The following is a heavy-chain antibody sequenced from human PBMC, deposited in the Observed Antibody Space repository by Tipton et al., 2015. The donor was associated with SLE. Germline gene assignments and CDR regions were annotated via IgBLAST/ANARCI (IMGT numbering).Heavy chain of an antibody. CDR2: ISISGVTT. Sequence: SHYWGWIRQAPGKGLEWVSAISISGVTTYYADSVKGRFTISRDDSKNTLYLQMSSLRADDTAIYYCAKEIRPNDYWGQGTLVTVFS. V-gene: IGHV3-23*01. J-gene: IGHJ4*02. CDR3: AKEIRPNDY. CDR1: SHY.